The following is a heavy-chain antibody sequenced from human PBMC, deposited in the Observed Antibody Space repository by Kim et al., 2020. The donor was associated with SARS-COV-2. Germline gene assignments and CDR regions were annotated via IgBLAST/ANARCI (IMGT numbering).Heavy chain of an antibody. V-gene: IGHV1-2*02. J-gene: IGHJ6*02. Sequence: GGTNYAQRFQGRVTMTRDTSISTAYMELSRLRSDDTAVYYCARDRGGMDVWGQGTTVTVSS. CDR2: GGT. CDR3: ARDRGGMDV.